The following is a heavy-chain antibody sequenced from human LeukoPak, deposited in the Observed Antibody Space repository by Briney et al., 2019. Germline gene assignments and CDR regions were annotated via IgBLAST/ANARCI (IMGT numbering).Heavy chain of an antibody. CDR2: IYYSGST. V-gene: IGHV4-59*05. D-gene: IGHD1-26*01. CDR3: ARHRRVLGSYFDY. Sequence: PSETLSLTCTVSGASLSDYYWSWIRQSAGKGLEWIGSIYYSGSTYYNPSLKSRVTISVDTSKNQFSLKLSSVTAADTAVYYCARHRRVLGSYFDYWGQGTLVTVSS. CDR1: GASLSDYY. J-gene: IGHJ4*02.